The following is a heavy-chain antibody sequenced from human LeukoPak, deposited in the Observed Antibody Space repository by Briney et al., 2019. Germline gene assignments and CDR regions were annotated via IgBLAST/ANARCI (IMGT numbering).Heavy chain of an antibody. V-gene: IGHV1-2*02. CDR1: GYTFTSYY. Sequence: ASVKVSCKASGYTFTSYYMHWVRQAPGQGLEWMGWINPNSGGTTYAQKFQGRVTMTRDTSITTAYMELSRLRSDDTAVYYCARDDYKTLYYYYMDVWGKGTTVIVSS. D-gene: IGHD3-16*01. CDR2: INPNSGGT. CDR3: ARDDYKTLYYYYMDV. J-gene: IGHJ6*03.